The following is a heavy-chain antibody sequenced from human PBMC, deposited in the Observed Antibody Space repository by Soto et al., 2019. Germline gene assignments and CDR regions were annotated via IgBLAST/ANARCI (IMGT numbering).Heavy chain of an antibody. CDR3: TRDLFSYDYSGILWFDP. CDR2: IRSKGHNYAT. D-gene: IGHD3-16*01. Sequence: EVQLVESGGGLVQPGGSLKLSCAASGFAFSGSAMYWVRQASGKGPEWVGRIRSKGHNYATEYAASVKGRFTISRDDSKNTPDLQMNSLQTEDTAVYYCTRDLFSYDYSGILWFDPWGQGTLVTVSS. CDR1: GFAFSGSA. V-gene: IGHV3-73*02. J-gene: IGHJ5*02.